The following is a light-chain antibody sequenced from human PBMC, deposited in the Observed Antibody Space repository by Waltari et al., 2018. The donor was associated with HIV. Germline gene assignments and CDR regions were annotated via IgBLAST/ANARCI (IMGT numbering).Light chain of an antibody. Sequence: QSVLTQSPSVSGTPGQRVTIPCSGSSANIGSNFVFWYQQIPRTAPKLLMYANDERPLGVPDRFSGSKSGTSASLAISGLRPEDEADYYGAALDDSLSGVVFGGGTKVTVL. CDR1: SANIGSNF. CDR3: AALDDSLSGVV. CDR2: AND. V-gene: IGLV1-47*01. J-gene: IGLJ2*01.